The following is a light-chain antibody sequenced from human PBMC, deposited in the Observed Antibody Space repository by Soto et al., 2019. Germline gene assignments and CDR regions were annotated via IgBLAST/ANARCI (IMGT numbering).Light chain of an antibody. CDR3: QQYSTYPIT. J-gene: IGKJ5*01. Sequence: DIQMTQSPSALSGSVGDRVAISCRASQTISSWLAWYQRKPGKAPKLLIYKASTLKSGVPSRFSGSGSGTEFTLTISSPQPDDFATYYCQQYSTYPITFGQGTRLEI. CDR1: QTISSW. V-gene: IGKV1-5*03. CDR2: KAS.